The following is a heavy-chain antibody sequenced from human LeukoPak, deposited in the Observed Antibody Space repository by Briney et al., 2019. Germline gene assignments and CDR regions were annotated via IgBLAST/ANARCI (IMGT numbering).Heavy chain of an antibody. CDR3: AKSRGESRGGSNY. Sequence: GGSLRLSCAASGFSFSIYAMNWVRQAPGKGLEWVSFYADSVKGRFTISRDNSKNTLYLQMNRLRAEDTAVYYCAKSRGESRGGSNYWGQGTLVTVSS. J-gene: IGHJ4*02. V-gene: IGHV3-23*01. D-gene: IGHD2-15*01. CDR1: GFSFSIYA.